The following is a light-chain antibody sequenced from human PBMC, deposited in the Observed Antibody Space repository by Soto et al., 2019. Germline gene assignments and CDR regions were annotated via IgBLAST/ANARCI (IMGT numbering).Light chain of an antibody. CDR2: GAS. CDR1: QSVSSSY. V-gene: IGKV3-20*01. Sequence: EIVLTQSPGTLSLSPGERATLSCRASQSVSSSYLDWYQHTPGQAPRLLIYGASNWATGIPDRFSRSGSGTDFTLTISRLEPDDFAVCYCPQYGSAALPLGGGTKVEIK. CDR3: PQYGSAALP. J-gene: IGKJ4*01.